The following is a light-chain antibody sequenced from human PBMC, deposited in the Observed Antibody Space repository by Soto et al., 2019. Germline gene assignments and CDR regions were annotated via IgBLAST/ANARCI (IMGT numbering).Light chain of an antibody. J-gene: IGLJ2*01. Sequence: SCTGSSSNIGAGYDVHWYQQLPGTAPKLLIYGNSNRPSGVPDRFSGSKSGTSASLAITGLQAEDEADYYCQSYDSNLSVVFGGGTKLTVL. CDR3: QSYDSNLSVV. CDR1: SSNIGAGYD. CDR2: GNS. V-gene: IGLV1-40*01.